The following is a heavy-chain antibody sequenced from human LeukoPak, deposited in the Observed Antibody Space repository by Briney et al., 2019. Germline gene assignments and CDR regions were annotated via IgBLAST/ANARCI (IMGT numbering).Heavy chain of an antibody. V-gene: IGHV3-23*01. CDR3: ARRPRDTSGYYLGAFHD. J-gene: IGHJ3*01. Sequence: PGGSLRLSCAVSGITLSNYGMSWVRQAPGKGLEWVAGISDRGGSTNYADSVKGRFTVSRDNPKNTLWLQMNSLRAEDTAVYFCARRPRDTSGYYLGAFHDWGQGTTVTVSS. CDR2: ISDRGGST. CDR1: GITLSNYG. D-gene: IGHD3-22*01.